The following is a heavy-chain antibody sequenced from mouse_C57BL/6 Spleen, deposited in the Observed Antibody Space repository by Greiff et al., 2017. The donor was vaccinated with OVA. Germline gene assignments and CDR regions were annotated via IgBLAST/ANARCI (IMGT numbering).Heavy chain of an antibody. V-gene: IGHV1-15*01. J-gene: IGHJ3*01. CDR3: TRRESTMVTTAGFAY. Sequence: QVQLKQSGAELVRPGASVTLSCKASGYTFTDYEMHWVKQTPVHGLEWIGAIDPETGGTAYNQKFKGKAILTADKSSSTAYMELRSLTSEDSAVYYCTRRESTMVTTAGFAYWGQGTLVTVSA. D-gene: IGHD2-2*01. CDR2: IDPETGGT. CDR1: GYTFTDYE.